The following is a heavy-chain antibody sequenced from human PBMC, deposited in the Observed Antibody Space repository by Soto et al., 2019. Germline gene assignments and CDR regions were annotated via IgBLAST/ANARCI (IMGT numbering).Heavy chain of an antibody. D-gene: IGHD2-15*01. CDR3: ARSNVAYYYGMDV. CDR2: IYYSGST. V-gene: IGHV4-30-4*01. CDR1: GGSISSGDYY. J-gene: IGHJ6*02. Sequence: QVQLQESGPGLVKPSQTLSLTCTVSGGSISSGDYYWSWIRQPPGKGLEWIGYIYYSGSTYYNPSPQSRVTTSVNTSKNPFSLKLSSVTAADTAVYYCARSNVAYYYGMDVWGQGTTVTVSS.